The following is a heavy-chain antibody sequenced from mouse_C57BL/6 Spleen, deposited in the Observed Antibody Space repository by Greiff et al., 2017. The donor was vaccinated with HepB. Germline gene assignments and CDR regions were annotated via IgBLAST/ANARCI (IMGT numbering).Heavy chain of an antibody. V-gene: IGHV1-15*01. Sequence: VQLQESGAELVRPGASVTLSCKASGYTFTDYEMHWVKQTPVHGLEWIGAIDPETGGTAYNQKFKGKAILTADKSSSTAYMELRSLTSEDSAVYYCTHYSNLYYAMDYWGQGTSVTVSS. D-gene: IGHD2-5*01. J-gene: IGHJ4*01. CDR1: GYTFTDYE. CDR2: IDPETGGT. CDR3: THYSNLYYAMDY.